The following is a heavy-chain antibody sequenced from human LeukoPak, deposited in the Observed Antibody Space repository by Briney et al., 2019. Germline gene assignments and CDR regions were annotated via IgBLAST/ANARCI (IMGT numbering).Heavy chain of an antibody. J-gene: IGHJ4*02. Sequence: GESLQISCKGSGYNFTNYWIGWVRQMPGKGLEWMGITYPDGSDTRYSPSFHGQVTISADKSITTAYLQWSSLKASDTAMYYCARGPFGGFDYWGQGTLVTVSS. CDR1: GYNFTNYW. V-gene: IGHV5-51*01. D-gene: IGHD3-16*01. CDR2: TYPDGSDT. CDR3: ARGPFGGFDY.